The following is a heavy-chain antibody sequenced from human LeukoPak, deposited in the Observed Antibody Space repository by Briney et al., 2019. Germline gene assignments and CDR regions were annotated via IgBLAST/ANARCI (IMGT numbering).Heavy chain of an antibody. CDR3: ARIYSSGRGNDALDI. Sequence: PGGSLRLSCAASGFTFSSYQMTWVRQAPGKGLQWVSYITSTGTTIHYADSVKGRFTISRDNANNSLFLQMNSLRAEETAVYYCARIYSSGRGNDALDIWGQGTMVSVSS. V-gene: IGHV3-48*03. CDR1: GFTFSSYQ. CDR2: ITSTGTTI. J-gene: IGHJ3*02. D-gene: IGHD6-19*01.